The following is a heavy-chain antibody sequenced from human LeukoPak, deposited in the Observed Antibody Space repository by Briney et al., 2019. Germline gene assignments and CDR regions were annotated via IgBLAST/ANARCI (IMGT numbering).Heavy chain of an antibody. V-gene: IGHV1-69*13. CDR1: GYTFTSYY. D-gene: IGHD3-10*01. J-gene: IGHJ5*02. CDR3: ARDLTMVRGARYRPYNWFDP. Sequence: SVKVSCKASGYTFTSYYMHWVRQAPGQGLEWMGGIISIFGTTNYAQKFQGRVTISADESTSTAYMELSSLRSEDTAVYYCARDLTMVRGARYRPYNWFDPWAREPWSPSPQ. CDR2: IISIFGTT.